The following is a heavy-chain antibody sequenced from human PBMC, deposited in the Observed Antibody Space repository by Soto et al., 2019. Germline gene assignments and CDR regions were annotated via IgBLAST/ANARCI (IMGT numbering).Heavy chain of an antibody. CDR1: GDSVSSSSAA. CDR3: ARDSTGTTPYYYGMDV. D-gene: IGHD1-7*01. Sequence: SETLSLTWAISGDSVSSSSAAWNWIRQSPSRGLEWLGRTYYRSKWYNDYAVSVKSRITINPDTSKNQFSLQLNSVTPEDTAVYYCARDSTGTTPYYYGMDVWGQGTTVTVSS. CDR2: TYYRSKWYN. V-gene: IGHV6-1*01. J-gene: IGHJ6*02.